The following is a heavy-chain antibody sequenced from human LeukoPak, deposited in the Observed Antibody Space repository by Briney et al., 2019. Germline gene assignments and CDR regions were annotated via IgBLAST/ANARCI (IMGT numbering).Heavy chain of an antibody. J-gene: IGHJ4*02. CDR3: AKRIAAVGPYFDY. CDR2: ISASGGST. Sequence: GGSLRLSCAASGFTFSNYAMSWVRQAPGMGLEWVSGISASGGSTYYADSVKGRFTISRDNSKSTLYLQMNTLRAEDTAVYYCAKRIAAVGPYFDYWGQGTLVTVSS. D-gene: IGHD6-13*01. CDR1: GFTFSNYA. V-gene: IGHV3-23*01.